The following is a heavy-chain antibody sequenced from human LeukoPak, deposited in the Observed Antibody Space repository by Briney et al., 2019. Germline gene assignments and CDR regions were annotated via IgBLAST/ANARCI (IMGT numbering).Heavy chain of an antibody. CDR3: AKDANWGFDY. CDR1: GFTFNSYA. CDR2: ISGGGGST. J-gene: IGHJ4*02. D-gene: IGHD7-27*01. Sequence: GGSLRLSCAASGFTFNSYAMNWVRQAPGKGLEWASAISGGGGSTYYADSVKGRFTISRDNSKSTLYLQMNSLRAEDTAVYYCAKDANWGFDYWGQGTLVTVSS. V-gene: IGHV3-23*01.